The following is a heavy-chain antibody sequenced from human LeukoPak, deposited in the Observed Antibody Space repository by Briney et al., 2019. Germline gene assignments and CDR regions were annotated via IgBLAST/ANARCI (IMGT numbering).Heavy chain of an antibody. V-gene: IGHV1-18*04. D-gene: IGHD2-15*01. CDR3: ARVGGCSGGSCSGHTNWFDP. Sequence: ASVKVSCKASGYTFTSYGISWVRQAPGQGLEWMGWISAYNGNTNYAQKLQGRVTMTTDTSTSTAYMELRSLRSDDTAVYYCARVGGCSGGSCSGHTNWFDPWGQGTLVTVSS. J-gene: IGHJ5*02. CDR1: GYTFTSYG. CDR2: ISAYNGNT.